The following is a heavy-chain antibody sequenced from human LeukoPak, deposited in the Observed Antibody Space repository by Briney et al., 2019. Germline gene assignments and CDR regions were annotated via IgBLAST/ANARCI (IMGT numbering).Heavy chain of an antibody. D-gene: IGHD6-13*01. Sequence: ASVKVSCKTSGYTFTAYYMHWVRQAPGQGLEWMGWIIPIFGTANYAQKFQGRVTITADESTSTAYMELSSLRSEDTAVYYCAKDHSSERIAAAGARGYYYYGMDVWGQGTTVTVSS. CDR3: AKDHSSERIAAAGARGYYYYGMDV. J-gene: IGHJ6*02. V-gene: IGHV1-69*13. CDR1: GYTFTAYY. CDR2: IIPIFGTA.